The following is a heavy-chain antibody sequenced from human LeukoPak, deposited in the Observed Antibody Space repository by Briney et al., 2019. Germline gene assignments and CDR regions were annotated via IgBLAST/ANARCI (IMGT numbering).Heavy chain of an antibody. V-gene: IGHV3-30-3*01. CDR3: ARDKPPDY. J-gene: IGHJ4*02. CDR1: GFTCSSYA. CDR2: ISYDGSNK. Sequence: PGRSLRLSCAASGFTCSSYAMHGVRQAPGKGLEWVAVISYDGSNKYYADSVKGRFTISRDNSKNTLYLQMNSLRAEDTAVYYCARDKPPDYWGQGTLVTVSS.